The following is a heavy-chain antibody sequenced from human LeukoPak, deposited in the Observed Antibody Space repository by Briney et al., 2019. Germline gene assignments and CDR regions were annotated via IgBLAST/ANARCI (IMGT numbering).Heavy chain of an antibody. CDR2: IKEDGSEK. Sequence: GGSLRLSCAASGFNFGEFWMAWVRQTPGKGLEWVADIKEDGSEKFYVDSVKGRFTIPRDNSKNLLDLQMNSLRAEDTAVYYCARDFTTSSTAYFQHWGQGTLVTVSS. CDR1: GFNFGEFW. CDR3: ARDFTTSSTAYFQH. D-gene: IGHD6-6*01. V-gene: IGHV3-7*01. J-gene: IGHJ1*01.